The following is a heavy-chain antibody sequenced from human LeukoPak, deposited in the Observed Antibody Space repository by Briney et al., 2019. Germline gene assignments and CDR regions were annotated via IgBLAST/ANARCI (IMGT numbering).Heavy chain of an antibody. J-gene: IGHJ4*02. CDR1: GYTFTSYG. V-gene: IGHV1-18*01. Sequence: ASVKVSCKASGYTFTSYGISWVGQAPAQGLGWMGWISAYNGNTNSAQKRQGRVTMATDTSTSTAYMERRSLRSDDTDVYYCARDRGEWFGDYWGQGTLVTVSS. CDR2: ISAYNGNT. D-gene: IGHD3-10*01. CDR3: ARDRGEWFGDY.